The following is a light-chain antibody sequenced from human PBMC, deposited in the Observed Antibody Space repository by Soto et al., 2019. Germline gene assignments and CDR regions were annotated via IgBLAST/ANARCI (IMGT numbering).Light chain of an antibody. CDR3: SSYAGSNKGVV. CDR1: SSDVGGYNS. J-gene: IGLJ2*01. CDR2: EVS. Sequence: QSALTQPPSASGSPGQSVTISCTGTSSDVGGYNSVSWCQQYPGKAPKLMIYEVSKRPSGVPDRFSGSKSGNTASLTVSGLLASDVAAYYLSSYAGSNKGVVFGGGTKLTVL. V-gene: IGLV2-8*01.